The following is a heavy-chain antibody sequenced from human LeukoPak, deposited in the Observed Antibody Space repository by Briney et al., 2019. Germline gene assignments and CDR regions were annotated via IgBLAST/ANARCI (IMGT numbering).Heavy chain of an antibody. CDR2: ISGSGGST. V-gene: IGHV3-23*01. Sequence: GGSLRLSCAASGFTFSSYAMSWVRQAPGKGLEWVSAISGSGGSTYYADTVKCRFSISRDNSKYTLYLQMNSLRAEDTAVYYCAKDERVVTAAIIPDWAFDIWGQGTMVTVSS. D-gene: IGHD2-2*02. J-gene: IGHJ3*02. CDR1: GFTFSSYA. CDR3: AKDERVVTAAIIPDWAFDI.